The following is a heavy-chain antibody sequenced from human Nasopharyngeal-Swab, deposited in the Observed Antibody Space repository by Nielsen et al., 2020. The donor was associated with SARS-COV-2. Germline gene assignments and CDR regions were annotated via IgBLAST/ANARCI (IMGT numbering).Heavy chain of an antibody. CDR3: ARLGCTSISCHIDH. Sequence: SGPTLVQPTETLTLTCTVSGFSLTTDTTGVTWIRQPPGKALEWLAVTFSNDEKSYSASLKSRLTISKDPSKSQVVLTMANMDPVDTATYYCARLGCTSISCHIDHWGQGTLVTVSS. J-gene: IGHJ4*02. V-gene: IGHV2-26*01. CDR1: GFSLTTDTTG. CDR2: TFSNDEK. D-gene: IGHD2-2*01.